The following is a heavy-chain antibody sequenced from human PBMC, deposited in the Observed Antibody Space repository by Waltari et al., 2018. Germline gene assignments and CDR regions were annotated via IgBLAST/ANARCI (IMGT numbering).Heavy chain of an antibody. CDR1: GFTFGTYS. J-gene: IGHJ3*02. D-gene: IGHD3-22*01. CDR3: ARSSGYDVFEI. V-gene: IGHV3-48*04. CDR2: ISDAAATI. Sequence: EVELEESGGGLVRPGGSLRLYCAGSGFTFGTYSVNWVGQAPGKGLEWVSYISDAAATIFYADSVKGRFTISRDNAENSVYLQMHSLRAEDTAVYYCARSSGYDVFEIWGQGTMVTVSS.